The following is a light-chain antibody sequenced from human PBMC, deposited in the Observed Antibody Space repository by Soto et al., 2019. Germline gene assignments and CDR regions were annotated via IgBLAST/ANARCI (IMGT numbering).Light chain of an antibody. J-gene: IGKJ5*01. Sequence: EFVLTQSPGTLSLSPGDRATLSCRASQSLTNSFIAWYQQRPGQAPRLLIYDTSSRASGIPDRFSGSGSGTDFTLTISRLETEDFAVYFCQQYSTSPPITFGQGTRL. CDR3: QQYSTSPPIT. CDR1: QSLTNSF. V-gene: IGKV3-20*01. CDR2: DTS.